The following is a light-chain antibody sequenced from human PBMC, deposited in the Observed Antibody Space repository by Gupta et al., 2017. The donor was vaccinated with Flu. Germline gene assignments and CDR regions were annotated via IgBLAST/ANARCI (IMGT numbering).Light chain of an antibody. J-gene: IGLJ2*01. CDR2: SNN. CDR1: SSNIGSNY. CDR3: EEWDDRMSGSR. V-gene: IGLV1-47*02. Sequence: QSVLTQPPSASGTPGQRVTISCSGSSSNIGSNYVYWYQQLPGTAHKLLIYSNNQRPSGGPDRFSGSKSGTSASLAIRGLRSEDEAEYYWEEWDDRMSGSRFSGGTKMTVL.